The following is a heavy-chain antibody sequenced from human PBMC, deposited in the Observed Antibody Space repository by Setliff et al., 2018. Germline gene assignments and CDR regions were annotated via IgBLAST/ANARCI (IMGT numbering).Heavy chain of an antibody. CDR1: GGSISSYY. V-gene: IGHV4-4*07. D-gene: IGHD3-10*01. J-gene: IGHJ6*03. CDR3: AREKGNREAPELRGLYYYYMDV. Sequence: SETLSLTCTVSGGSISSYYWSWIRQPAGKGLEWIGRIYTSGSTNYNPSLKSRVTRSVDTSKNQFSLKLSSVTAADTAVYYCAREKGNREAPELRGLYYYYMDVWGKGTTVTVSS. CDR2: IYTSGST.